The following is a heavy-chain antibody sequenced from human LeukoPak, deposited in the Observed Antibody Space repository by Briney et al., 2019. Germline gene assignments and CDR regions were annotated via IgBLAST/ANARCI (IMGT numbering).Heavy chain of an antibody. J-gene: IGHJ4*02. CDR2: IQEDGNEK. Sequence: GGSLRLSCAASGFTFSTYWMSWVRQAPGKGLEWVANIQEDGNEKYYVDSVKGRFTISRDNAKNSLYLQMNSLRVEDTAVYYCARYSGDGNFDYWGQGTLVTVSP. V-gene: IGHV3-7*01. D-gene: IGHD5-12*01. CDR1: GFTFSTYW. CDR3: ARYSGDGNFDY.